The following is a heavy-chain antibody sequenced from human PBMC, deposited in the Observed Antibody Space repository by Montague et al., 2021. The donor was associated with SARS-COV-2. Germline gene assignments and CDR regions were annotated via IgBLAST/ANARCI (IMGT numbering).Heavy chain of an antibody. CDR2: TYYRSKWYN. J-gene: IGHJ6*02. CDR3: TSGREGNYNVMDV. D-gene: IGHD1-1*01. CDR1: GDSVSSNSAT. Sequence: CAISGDSVSSNSATWNWVRQSPSRGLEWLGRTYYRSKWYNDYAVSVIGRVTINPDTSKNQFSLQLNSVTPEDTAIYYCTSGREGNYNVMDVWGQGTTVTVSS. V-gene: IGHV6-1*01.